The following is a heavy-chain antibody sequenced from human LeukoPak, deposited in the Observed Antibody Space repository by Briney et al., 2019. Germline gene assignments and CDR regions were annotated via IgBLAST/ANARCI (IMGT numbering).Heavy chain of an antibody. CDR2: ISYDGSNK. D-gene: IGHD6-13*01. J-gene: IGHJ4*02. CDR3: GRPIADSRKTFLY. V-gene: IGHV3-30-3*01. Sequence: GGSLRLPCATSGLPFSSYAMHSFPQAPAKGLEWVALISYDGSNKYYADSVKRRYPISRDNSKNTLYLQMNSLRSEDTAVYFFGRPIADSRKTFLYWGQGALVTVSS. CDR1: GLPFSSYA.